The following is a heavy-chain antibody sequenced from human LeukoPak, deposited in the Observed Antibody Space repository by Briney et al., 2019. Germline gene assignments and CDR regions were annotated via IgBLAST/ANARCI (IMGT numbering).Heavy chain of an antibody. V-gene: IGHV3-23*01. Sequence: GGSLRLSCVASGFTLSDSVMSSVRQAPGKGLEWVSSTGGSGDNTYYGDSVKGRFTISRDSSKNTLYLQMNSLRAEDTAVYYCAKDSDSGSYDPRIFDSWGQGTLVTVSS. CDR2: TGGSGDNT. CDR1: GFTLSDSV. CDR3: AKDSDSGSYDPRIFDS. J-gene: IGHJ4*02. D-gene: IGHD3-22*01.